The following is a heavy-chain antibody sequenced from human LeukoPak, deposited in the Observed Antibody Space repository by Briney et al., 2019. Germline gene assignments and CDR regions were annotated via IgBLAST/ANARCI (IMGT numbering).Heavy chain of an antibody. CDR1: GFTFSSYW. V-gene: IGHV3-7*01. CDR2: IKQDGSEK. D-gene: IGHD2-21*02. J-gene: IGHJ4*02. Sequence: PGGSLRLSCAASGFTFSSYWMSWVRQAPGKGLEWVANIKQDGSEKYYVDSVKGRFTISRDNAKNSLYLQMNSLRAEDTAVYYCARDSGSACGGDCYSLDYWGQGTLVTVSS. CDR3: ARDSGSACGGDCYSLDY.